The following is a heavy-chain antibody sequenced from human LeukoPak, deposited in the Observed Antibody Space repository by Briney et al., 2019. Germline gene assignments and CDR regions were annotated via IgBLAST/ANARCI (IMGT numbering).Heavy chain of an antibody. J-gene: IGHJ4*02. CDR3: AREYYSSFDF. Sequence: GGSLRLSCAASGFNFGVYWMSWVRQAPGKGLEWVATMSQDGHYVYYVDSVEGRFYISRDNARNSLYLQMDSLRAEDTAVYYCAREYYSSFDFWGQGALVTVSS. D-gene: IGHD2-21*01. V-gene: IGHV3-7*01. CDR1: GFNFGVYW. CDR2: MSQDGHYV.